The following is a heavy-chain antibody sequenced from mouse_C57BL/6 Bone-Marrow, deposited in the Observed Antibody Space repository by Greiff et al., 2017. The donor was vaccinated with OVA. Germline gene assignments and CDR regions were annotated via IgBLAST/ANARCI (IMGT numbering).Heavy chain of an antibody. V-gene: IGHV1-5*01. CDR3: TGLPSYPYYFDY. J-gene: IGHJ2*01. D-gene: IGHD6-1*01. Sequence: EVQLQQSGTVLARPGASVKMSCKTSGYTFTSYWMHWVKQRPGQGLEWIGAIYPGNSDTSYNQKFKGKAKLTAVTSASTAYMELSSLTNEDSAVYYCTGLPSYPYYFDYWGQGTTLTVSS. CDR1: GYTFTSYW. CDR2: IYPGNSDT.